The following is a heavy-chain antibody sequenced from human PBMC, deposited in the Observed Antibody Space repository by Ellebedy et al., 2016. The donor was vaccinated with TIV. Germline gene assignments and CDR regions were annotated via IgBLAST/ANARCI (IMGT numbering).Heavy chain of an antibody. Sequence: GGSLRLSCAASGFTFSSYGMHWVRQAPGKGLEWVAGLWFDGDNRYYADSVKGRFTISRDKSKNTLYLQMNSLRREDTAVFFCARTYGDYYFDYWGQGTLVTVSS. J-gene: IGHJ4*02. CDR2: LWFDGDNR. CDR3: ARTYGDYYFDY. D-gene: IGHD4-17*01. V-gene: IGHV3-33*08. CDR1: GFTFSSYG.